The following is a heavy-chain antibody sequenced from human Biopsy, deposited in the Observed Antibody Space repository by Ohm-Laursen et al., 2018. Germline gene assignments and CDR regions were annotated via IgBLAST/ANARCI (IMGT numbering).Heavy chain of an antibody. CDR1: GYMLINYA. D-gene: IGHD1-7*01. CDR2: VNTKSGDT. V-gene: IGHV1-8*01. Sequence: SVSVSYQPSGYMLINYALHWLRQASGQGLEWLGWVNTKSGDTGYAHKFQGRVTMSRNTSISTANLEMSSLRSEDTAVYYCARGRLSGTRRALDIWGQGTMVTVSS. J-gene: IGHJ3*02. CDR3: ARGRLSGTRRALDI.